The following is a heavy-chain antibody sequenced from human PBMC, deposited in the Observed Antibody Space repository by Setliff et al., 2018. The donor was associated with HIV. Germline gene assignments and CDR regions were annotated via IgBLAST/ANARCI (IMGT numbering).Heavy chain of an antibody. D-gene: IGHD3-22*01. V-gene: IGHV1-69*10. CDR1: GGTFSRYP. CDR3: ARDREYYYDNSGSPSFDY. Sequence: GASVKVSCKASGGTFSRYPISWVRQAPGQGLEWMGGIIPFLGNTNFAQKLQGRVTLTTDTSTSTAYMELSSLRSEDTAVYYCARDREYYYDNSGSPSFDYWGQGTLVTVSS. J-gene: IGHJ4*02. CDR2: IIPFLGNT.